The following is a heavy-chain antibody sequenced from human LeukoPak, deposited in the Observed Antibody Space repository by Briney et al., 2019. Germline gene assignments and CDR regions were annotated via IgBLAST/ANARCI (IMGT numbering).Heavy chain of an antibody. D-gene: IGHD6-13*01. Sequence: GGSLRLSCAASGFTFSSYGMSWVRQAPGKGLEWVSAISGSGGSTYYADSVKGRFTISRDNSKNTLYLQMNSLRAEDTAVYYCAKEEISSSIPLITAFDIWGQGTMVTVSS. V-gene: IGHV3-23*01. J-gene: IGHJ3*02. CDR1: GFTFSSYG. CDR3: AKEEISSSIPLITAFDI. CDR2: ISGSGGST.